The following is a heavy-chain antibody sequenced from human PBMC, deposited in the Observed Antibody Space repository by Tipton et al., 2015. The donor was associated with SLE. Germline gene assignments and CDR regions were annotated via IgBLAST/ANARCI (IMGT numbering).Heavy chain of an antibody. CDR3: ARDGSLPQFFDY. D-gene: IGHD2-2*03. V-gene: IGHV1-18*01. CDR2: ISPYNADT. CDR1: GYTFTSYG. J-gene: IGHJ4*02. Sequence: QVQLVQSGAEVKKPGASVKVSCKASGYTFTSYGISWVRQAPGQWLEWMGWISPYNADTNYAQTLQGSVTMTTDTSTNTAYMELRSLTSDDTAMYYCARDGSLPQFFDYWGQGTLVTVSS.